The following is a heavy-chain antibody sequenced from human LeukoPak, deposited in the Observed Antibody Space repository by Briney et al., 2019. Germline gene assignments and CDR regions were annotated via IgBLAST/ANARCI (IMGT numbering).Heavy chain of an antibody. CDR3: ASDLTVPPYNWFDP. Sequence: SETLSLTCTVSGGSIRSSHWSWIRQPAGKGLEWIAIIYNSGGTNYNPSLKSRVTISRDTSKNQFSLTLTSVTAADTAVYYCASDLTVPPYNWFDPCVQGTLVTVSS. J-gene: IGHJ5*02. CDR2: IYNSGGT. CDR1: GGSIRSSH. D-gene: IGHD7-27*01. V-gene: IGHV4-4*07.